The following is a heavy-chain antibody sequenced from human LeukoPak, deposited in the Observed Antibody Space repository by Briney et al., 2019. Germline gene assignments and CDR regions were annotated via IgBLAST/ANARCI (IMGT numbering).Heavy chain of an antibody. CDR2: IRYDGSNK. CDR1: GFTFSSYG. D-gene: IGHD2-2*01. V-gene: IGHV3-30*02. J-gene: IGHJ6*03. CDR3: AKDWCSSTSCYLYYYYYYMDV. Sequence: PGGSLRLSCAASGFTFSSYGMHWVRQAPGKGLEWVAFIRYDGSNKYYADSEKGRFTISRDNSKNTLYLQMNSLRAEDTAVFYCAKDWCSSTSCYLYYYYYYMDVWGKGTTVTISS.